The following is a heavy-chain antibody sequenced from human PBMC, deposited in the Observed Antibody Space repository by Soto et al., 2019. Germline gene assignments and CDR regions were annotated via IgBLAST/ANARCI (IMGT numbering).Heavy chain of an antibody. D-gene: IGHD1-26*01. J-gene: IGHJ5*02. CDR3: ARHSPGESWFDP. CDR2: FYYSGST. Sequence: PSETLSLTCTVSGGSISSDGYYWSWIRQPPGKGLEWIGFFYYSGSTNYNPSLKSRVTISVDTSKNQFSLKLSSVTAADTAVYYCARHSPGESWFDPWGQGTLVTVSS. CDR1: GGSISSDGYY. V-gene: IGHV4-61*08.